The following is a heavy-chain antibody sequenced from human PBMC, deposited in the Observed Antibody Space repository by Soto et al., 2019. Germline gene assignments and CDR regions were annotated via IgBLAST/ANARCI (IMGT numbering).Heavy chain of an antibody. CDR3: AKSRRGGGRDV. CDR2: ISGSGSRV. D-gene: IGHD3-16*01. V-gene: IGHV3-23*01. CDR1: GFSFNKFG. Sequence: GGSLRLSCSVSGFSFNKFGMNWVRQAPGRGLEWVSTISGSGSRVYYVESVRGRFTVSRDNSKDTLYMEMKTLRVEDTATYYCAKSRRGGGRDVWDQRTTGTVAS. J-gene: IGHJ6*02.